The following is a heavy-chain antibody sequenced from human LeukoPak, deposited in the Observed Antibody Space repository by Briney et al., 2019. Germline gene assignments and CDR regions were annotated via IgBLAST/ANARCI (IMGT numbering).Heavy chain of an antibody. J-gene: IGHJ5*02. CDR2: IYDTGYA. V-gene: IGHV4-31*03. Sequence: SETLSLTCIVSGGSISSNNYWHWIRQHPGKGLEWLGYIYDTGYAYYNPSLRSRLTISVDTSQNHFSLKLTSVTAADTAVYYCARDGGPPGSDCRGITCNARWYSAPWGQGTLVTVSS. CDR1: GGSISSNNY. D-gene: IGHD2-2*01. CDR3: ARDGGPPGSDCRGITCNARWYSAP.